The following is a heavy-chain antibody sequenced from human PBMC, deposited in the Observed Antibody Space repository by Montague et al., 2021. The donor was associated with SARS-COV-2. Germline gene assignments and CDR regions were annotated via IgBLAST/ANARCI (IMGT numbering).Heavy chain of an antibody. CDR1: GDSVSSNNAA. Sequence: CAISGDSVSSNNAAWNWIRQSPSRGLEWLGRTCYRSEWYFDYAISLRGPITINPDTSKNQFSLQLDSVTLDDTAVYYCARYSYSGTYFGLNDAFDIWGQGTLVTVSS. D-gene: IGHD1-26*01. CDR3: ARYSYSGTYFGLNDAFDI. V-gene: IGHV6-1*01. CDR2: TCYRSEWYF. J-gene: IGHJ3*02.